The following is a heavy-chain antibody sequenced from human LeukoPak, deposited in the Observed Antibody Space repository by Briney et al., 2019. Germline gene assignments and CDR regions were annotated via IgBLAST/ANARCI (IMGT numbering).Heavy chain of an antibody. J-gene: IGHJ4*02. CDR1: GFTFSTYI. Sequence: GGSLRLSCAASGFTFSTYITNWVRQAPGKGLEWVSGISGGGGSTYYADSVKGRFTISRDNSKNTLYLQLNSLRAEDTAIYYCAKDARRSDGWYFFDHWGQGALVTVSS. CDR3: AKDARRSDGWYFFDH. D-gene: IGHD6-19*01. CDR2: ISGGGGST. V-gene: IGHV3-23*01.